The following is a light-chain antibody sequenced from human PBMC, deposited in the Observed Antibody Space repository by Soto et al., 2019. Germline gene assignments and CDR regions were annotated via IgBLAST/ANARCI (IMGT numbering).Light chain of an antibody. Sequence: EIVLTQSPGTLSLSPGERATLSCRASQSVSSRYLAWYQQKPGKAPRLLIYGASSRATGIPDRFSGSGSVTDFTLTISRLEPEDFAVYYCQQYGSSPPYTFGQGTNLEIK. CDR2: GAS. J-gene: IGKJ2*01. CDR1: QSVSSRY. CDR3: QQYGSSPPYT. V-gene: IGKV3-20*01.